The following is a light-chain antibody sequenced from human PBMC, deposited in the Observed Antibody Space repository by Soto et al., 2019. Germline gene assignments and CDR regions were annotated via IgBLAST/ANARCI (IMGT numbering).Light chain of an antibody. J-gene: IGKJ1*01. CDR1: QSISSF. Sequence: DIQMTQSPSSLSASVGDRVTITCRASQSISSFLNWYQQKPRKAPKLLIYAASSLQSGVPSRFSGSGSGTDFTLTISSLQPEDFATYYCQQSYSAPRTFGQRTKVDIK. CDR3: QQSYSAPRT. V-gene: IGKV1-39*01. CDR2: AAS.